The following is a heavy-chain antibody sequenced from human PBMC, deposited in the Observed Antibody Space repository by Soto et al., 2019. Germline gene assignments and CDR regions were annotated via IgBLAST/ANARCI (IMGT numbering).Heavy chain of an antibody. J-gene: IGHJ4*02. CDR3: AKDLSGGCDY. CDR2: ISYDGSNK. CDR1: GFTFSIYG. Sequence: LRLSCAASGFTFSIYGMHWVRQAPGKGLEWVAVISYDGSNKYYADSVKGRFTISRDNSKNTLYLQMNSLRAEDTAVYYCAKDLSGGCDYWGQGPLVTISS. V-gene: IGHV3-30*18. D-gene: IGHD3-16*01.